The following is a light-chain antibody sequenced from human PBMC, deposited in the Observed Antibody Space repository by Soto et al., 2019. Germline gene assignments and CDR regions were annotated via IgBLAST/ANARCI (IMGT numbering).Light chain of an antibody. Sequence: VWTQSPATLSLSPGERATLSCRASQSIHTSLAWYQQKPGQPPRLVVYDSTLRANGVPDRFGGSRSGTELTLTINNLETEDFAVYYCQQRNVWPPITFGQGTRLEIK. CDR2: DST. V-gene: IGKV3-11*01. CDR1: QSIHTS. CDR3: QQRNVWPPIT. J-gene: IGKJ5*01.